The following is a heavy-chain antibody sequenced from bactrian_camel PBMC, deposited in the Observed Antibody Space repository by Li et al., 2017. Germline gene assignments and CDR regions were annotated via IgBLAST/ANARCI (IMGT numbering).Heavy chain of an antibody. V-gene: IGHV3S40*01. CDR2: IYKGGGST. CDR3: AAGPAIPLYGDNWRNARYFDL. CDR1: NTYGNYC. Sequence: DVQLVESGGGSVQAGGSLRLSCLVLNTYGNYCMGWFRQAPGKEREKVAGIYKGGGSTFIADSVKGRFTVSQDNAKQTVYLQMKAMKPEDTAMYYCAAGPAIPLYGDNWRNARYFDLWGQGTQVTVS. J-gene: IGHJ6*01. D-gene: IGHD6*01.